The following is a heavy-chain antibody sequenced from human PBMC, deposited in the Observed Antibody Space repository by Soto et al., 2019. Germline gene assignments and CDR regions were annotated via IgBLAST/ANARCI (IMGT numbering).Heavy chain of an antibody. D-gene: IGHD3-10*01. V-gene: IGHV3-23*01. CDR2: ISGSGGST. J-gene: IGHJ6*03. Sequence: GSLRLSCAASGFTFSSYAMSWVRQAPGKGLEWVSAISGSGGSTYYADSVKGRFTISRDNSKNTLYLQMNSLRAEDTAVYYCAKDLLGEYGSGSYYDYYYYYMDVWGKGTTVTVSS. CDR1: GFTFSSYA. CDR3: AKDLLGEYGSGSYYDYYYYYMDV.